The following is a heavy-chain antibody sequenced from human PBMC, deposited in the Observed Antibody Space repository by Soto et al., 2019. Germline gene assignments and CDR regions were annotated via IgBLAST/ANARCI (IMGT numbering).Heavy chain of an antibody. D-gene: IGHD2-21*02. CDR3: ARHQAYCGGDCYSPDAFDI. CDR2: IYYSGST. J-gene: IGHJ3*02. CDR1: GGSISSSSYY. V-gene: IGHV4-39*01. Sequence: QLQLQESGPGLVKPSETLSLTCTVSGGSISSSSYYWGWIRQPPGTGLEWIGSIYYSGSTYYNPSLKSRVTISVDTSKNQFSLKLSSVTAADTAVYYCARHQAYCGGDCYSPDAFDIWGQGTMVTVSS.